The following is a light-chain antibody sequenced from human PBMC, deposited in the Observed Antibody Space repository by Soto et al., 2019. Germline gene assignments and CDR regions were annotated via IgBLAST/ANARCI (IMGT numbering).Light chain of an antibody. J-gene: IGKJ3*01. CDR3: QQYHTTPFT. Sequence: QSPDSLGMSLGERATINCKSSQNILYKSKNKNYLAWYQQKPGQPPKLLIYWASTRESGVPDRFSGSGSGTDFTLTINGLQAEDVAVYFCQQYHTTPFTFGPGTKVDI. V-gene: IGKV4-1*01. CDR2: WAS. CDR1: QNILYKSKNKNY.